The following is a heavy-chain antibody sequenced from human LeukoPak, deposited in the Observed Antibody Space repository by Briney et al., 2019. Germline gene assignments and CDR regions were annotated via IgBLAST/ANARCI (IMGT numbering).Heavy chain of an antibody. CDR2: IYTSGST. CDR1: GGSISSGSYY. V-gene: IGHV4-61*02. CDR3: ASMRYSSSSGPLHYYGMDV. D-gene: IGHD6-13*01. Sequence: ASETLSLTCTVSGGSISSGSYYWSWIRQPAGKGLEWIGRIYTSGSTNYNPSLKSRVTISVDTSKNQFSLKLSSVTAADTAVYYCASMRYSSSSGPLHYYGMDVWGQGTTVTVSS. J-gene: IGHJ6*02.